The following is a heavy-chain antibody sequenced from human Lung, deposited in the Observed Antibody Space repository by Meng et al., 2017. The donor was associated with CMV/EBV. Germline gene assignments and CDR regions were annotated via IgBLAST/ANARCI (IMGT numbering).Heavy chain of an antibody. V-gene: IGHV3-74*01. Sequence: GGSLRLSCAASGFTFSTYWMHWVRQAPGKGLEWVSRIDSEGSTTNYADSVKGRFTISRDNAKNTLYLEMNSPRAEDTAVYYCASARGVVRYAFDIWGQGTXVTV. CDR3: ASARGVVRYAFDI. CDR2: IDSEGSTT. J-gene: IGHJ3*02. D-gene: IGHD2-15*01. CDR1: GFTFSTYW.